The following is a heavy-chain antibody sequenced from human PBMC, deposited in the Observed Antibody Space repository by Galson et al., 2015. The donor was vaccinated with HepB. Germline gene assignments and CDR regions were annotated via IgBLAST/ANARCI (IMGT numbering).Heavy chain of an antibody. CDR2: ISSNGGST. Sequence: SLRLSCAASGFTFSSYAMHWVRQAPGKGLEYVSAISSNGGSTYYANSVKGRFTISRDNAKNSLYLQMNSLRAEDTAVYYFARDRGYYYDSSGYSYYYYYGMDVWGQGTTVTVSS. CDR3: ARDRGYYYDSSGYSYYYYYGMDV. J-gene: IGHJ6*02. D-gene: IGHD3-22*01. V-gene: IGHV3-64*01. CDR1: GFTFSSYA.